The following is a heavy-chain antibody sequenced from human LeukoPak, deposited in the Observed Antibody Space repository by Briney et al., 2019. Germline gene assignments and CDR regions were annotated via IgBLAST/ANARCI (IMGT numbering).Heavy chain of an antibody. Sequence: GRSLRLSCAASGFTFSSYAMHWVRQAPGKGLEWEAVISYDGSNKYYADSVKGRFTISRDNSKNTLYLQMNSLRAEDTAVYYCARDDRYYGSGSYPYFDYWGQGTLVTVSS. D-gene: IGHD3-10*01. V-gene: IGHV3-30*04. CDR2: ISYDGSNK. J-gene: IGHJ4*02. CDR1: GFTFSSYA. CDR3: ARDDRYYGSGSYPYFDY.